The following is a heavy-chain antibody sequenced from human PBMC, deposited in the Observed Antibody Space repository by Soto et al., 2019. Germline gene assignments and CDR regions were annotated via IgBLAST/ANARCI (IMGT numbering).Heavy chain of an antibody. D-gene: IGHD1-26*01. CDR1: GGPINSPDYY. CDR2: LYFNGGT. J-gene: IGHJ4*02. Sequence: SETLSLTCNVSGGPINSPDYYWSWIRQSPGKGLEWIGYLYFNGGTQYNPSLRTPVSMSLDTSKKHFSLKMRSVTAADTAVYYCARGGVGATVFFGYFDYWGQGALVTVS. CDR3: ARGGVGATVFFGYFDY. V-gene: IGHV4-30-4*01.